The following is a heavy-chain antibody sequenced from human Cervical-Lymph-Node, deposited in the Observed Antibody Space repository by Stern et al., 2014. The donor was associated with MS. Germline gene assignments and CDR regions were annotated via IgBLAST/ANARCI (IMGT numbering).Heavy chain of an antibody. CDR1: GYAFTNYD. Sequence: VKLVESGTELRKPGASVRVSCKASGYAFTNYDINWVRQATGQGLEWVGWINPNTGTAGPAQKFHGRVTITTNNSITTAYMDLSNLRSEDTAIYYCTTSQGAFWGQGTLITVSS. CDR3: TTSQGAF. V-gene: IGHV1-8*01. CDR2: INPNTGTA. J-gene: IGHJ4*02. D-gene: IGHD3-16*01.